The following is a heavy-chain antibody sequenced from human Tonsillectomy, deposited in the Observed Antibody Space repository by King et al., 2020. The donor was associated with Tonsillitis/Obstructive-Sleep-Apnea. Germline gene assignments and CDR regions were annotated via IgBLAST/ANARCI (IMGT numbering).Heavy chain of an antibody. CDR1: GFTLSYAW. CDR3: TTDLLRNVQNYSGHYYIDY. D-gene: IGHD2-15*01. Sequence: VKLVESGGGLVKPGGSRRLSCTASGFTLSYAWMNWVRQAPGKGLEWVGRITSKTDGGTTDYAAPGKGRFIISRDDSRNTLYLQMNSLETEDTAVYYCTTDLLRNVQNYSGHYYIDYWGQGTQVTVSS. CDR2: ITSKTDGGTT. V-gene: IGHV3-15*01. J-gene: IGHJ4*02.